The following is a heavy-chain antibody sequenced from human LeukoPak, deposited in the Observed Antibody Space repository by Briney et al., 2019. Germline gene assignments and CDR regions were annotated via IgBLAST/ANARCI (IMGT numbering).Heavy chain of an antibody. D-gene: IGHD1-7*01. V-gene: IGHV3-23*01. CDR1: GVTFSSYA. CDR2: INPGGGST. Sequence: GGSLRLSCAASGVTFSSYAMNWVRQGPGKGLEWVSAINPGGGSTYYADSVKGRFTISRDNSKNTLYLQMNSLRAEDTAVYYCAKAGGNSFFDYWGQGTLATVSS. CDR3: AKAGGNSFFDY. J-gene: IGHJ4*02.